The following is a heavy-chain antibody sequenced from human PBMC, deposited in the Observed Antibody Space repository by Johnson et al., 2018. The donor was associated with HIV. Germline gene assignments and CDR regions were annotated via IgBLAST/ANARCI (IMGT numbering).Heavy chain of an antibody. CDR3: AKEGSGYFHAFDI. J-gene: IGHJ3*02. CDR1: GFTFDDYT. CDR2: ISWDGGST. Sequence: VQLVESGGVVVQPGGSLRLSCAASGFTFDDYTMHWVRQAPGKGLEWVSLISWDGGSTYYADSVKGRFTISRDNSKNTLYLQMNSLRAEDTAVYYCAKEGSGYFHAFDIWGQGTMVTVSS. D-gene: IGHD3-22*01. V-gene: IGHV3-43*01.